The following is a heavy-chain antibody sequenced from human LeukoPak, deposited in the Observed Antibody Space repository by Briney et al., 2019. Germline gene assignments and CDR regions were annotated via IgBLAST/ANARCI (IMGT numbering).Heavy chain of an antibody. V-gene: IGHV3-23*01. J-gene: IGHJ4*02. D-gene: IGHD6-19*01. CDR1: RFTFNTYA. Sequence: GGSLRLSCAASRFTFNTYAVNWVRQAPGKGLEWVSAISGNGDITYYADSVRGRFTISRDNSKNTLYLQMNSLRAEDTAVYYCAKGVISGWYVRWVDYWGQGTLVTVSS. CDR3: AKGVISGWYVRWVDY. CDR2: ISGNGDIT.